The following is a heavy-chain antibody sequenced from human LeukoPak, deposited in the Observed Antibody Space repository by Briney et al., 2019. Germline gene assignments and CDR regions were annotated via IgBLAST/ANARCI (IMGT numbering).Heavy chain of an antibody. D-gene: IGHD3-22*01. CDR2: INHSGST. CDR3: ARGLPKRYYYDSSGYYY. CDR1: GGSISSYY. Sequence: SETLSLTCTVSGGSISSYYWSWIRQPPGKGLEWIGEINHSGSTNYNPSLKSRVTISVDTSKNQFSLKLSSVTAADTAVYYCARGLPKRYYYDSSGYYYWGQGTLVTVSS. J-gene: IGHJ4*02. V-gene: IGHV4-34*01.